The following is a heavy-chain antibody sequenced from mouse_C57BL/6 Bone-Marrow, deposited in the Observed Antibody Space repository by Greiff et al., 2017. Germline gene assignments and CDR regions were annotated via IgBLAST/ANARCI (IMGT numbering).Heavy chain of an antibody. CDR1: GYTFTNYW. CDR2: IYPGGGYT. V-gene: IGHV1-63*01. J-gene: IGHJ1*03. D-gene: IGHD1-1*01. Sequence: QVHVKQSGAELVRPGTSVKMSCKASGYTFTNYWIGWAKQRPGHGLEWIGDIYPGGGYTNYNEKFKGKATLTADKSSSTAYMQFSSLTSEDSAIYYCARYYYGSSYWYFDVWGTGTTVTVSS. CDR3: ARYYYGSSYWYFDV.